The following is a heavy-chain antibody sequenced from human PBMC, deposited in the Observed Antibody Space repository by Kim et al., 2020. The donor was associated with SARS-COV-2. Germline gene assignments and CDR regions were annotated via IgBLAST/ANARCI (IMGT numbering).Heavy chain of an antibody. Sequence: NNNPSLKSRVAISKDTAKKQFSLKLRSVTVADRATYYCATTSGNWRFFDFWGQGTLVTVSS. D-gene: IGHD3-9*01. CDR3: ATTSGNWRFFDF. V-gene: IGHV4-34*01. J-gene: IGHJ4*02.